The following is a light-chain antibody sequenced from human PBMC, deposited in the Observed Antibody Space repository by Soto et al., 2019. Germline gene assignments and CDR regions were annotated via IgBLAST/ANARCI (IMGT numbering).Light chain of an antibody. J-gene: IGKJ1*01. CDR3: QQSYSSPPT. Sequence: AIRMTQSPSSLSASTGDRVTITCRASQGISSYLAWYQQKPGKAPKLLIFAASSLQSGVPSRFSGSRSGPDFTLPISSLQPEDFATYYCQQSYSSPPTFGQGTKVDIK. CDR1: QGISSY. V-gene: IGKV1-8*01. CDR2: AAS.